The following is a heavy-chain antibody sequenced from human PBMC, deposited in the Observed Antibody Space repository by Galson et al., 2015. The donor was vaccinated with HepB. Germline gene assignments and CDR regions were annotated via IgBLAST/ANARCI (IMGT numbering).Heavy chain of an antibody. J-gene: IGHJ4*02. V-gene: IGHV3-11*05. CDR2: ISSSSSYT. CDR1: GFTFSDYY. Sequence: SLRLSCAASGFTFSDYYMSWIRQAPGKGLEWVSYISSSSSYTNYADSVKGRFTISRDNAKNSLYLQMNSLRAEDTAVYYCARESYAVTTSLSLRGFDYWGQGTLVTVSS. CDR3: ARESYAVTTSLSLRGFDY. D-gene: IGHD4-17*01.